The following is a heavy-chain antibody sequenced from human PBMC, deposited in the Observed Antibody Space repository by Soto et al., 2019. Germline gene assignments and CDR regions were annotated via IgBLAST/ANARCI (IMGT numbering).Heavy chain of an antibody. Sequence: GGSLRLSCAASGFTFSSYSMNWVRQAPGKGLEWVSYISSSSSTIYYADSVKGRFTISRDNAKNSLYLQMNSLRDEDTAVYYCARVRSGSSLYWYFDLWGRGTLVTVSS. D-gene: IGHD3-10*01. J-gene: IGHJ2*01. CDR3: ARVRSGSSLYWYFDL. CDR2: ISSSSSTI. V-gene: IGHV3-48*02. CDR1: GFTFSSYS.